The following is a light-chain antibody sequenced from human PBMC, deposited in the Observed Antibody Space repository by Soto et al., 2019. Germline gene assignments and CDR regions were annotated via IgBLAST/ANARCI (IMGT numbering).Light chain of an antibody. CDR3: QNYNSAPRT. V-gene: IGKV1-27*01. J-gene: IGKJ1*01. CDR1: QDINKY. CDR2: VAS. Sequence: DIQMTQSPSSLSASVGDRVTITCRASQDINKYLAWYQQKPGKAPKLLIYVASTLQIGVPSRFSGRGFGTDITLSLSSLQPEDVATYYSQNYNSAPRTFGQGTKVEIK.